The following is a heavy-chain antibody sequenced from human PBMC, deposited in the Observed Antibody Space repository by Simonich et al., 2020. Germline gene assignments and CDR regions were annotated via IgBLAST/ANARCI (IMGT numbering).Heavy chain of an antibody. CDR1: GGSFSGYY. Sequence: QVQLQQWGAGLLKPSETLSLTCAVYGGSFSGYYWSWIRQPPGKGLEWIGEINHSGSTNYNPSLKSRVTIAVDTSKNQFSLKLSSVTAADTAVYYCARVSSEAYSSSFDYWGQGTLVTVSS. D-gene: IGHD6-6*01. CDR3: ARVSSEAYSSSFDY. CDR2: INHSGST. V-gene: IGHV4-34*01. J-gene: IGHJ4*02.